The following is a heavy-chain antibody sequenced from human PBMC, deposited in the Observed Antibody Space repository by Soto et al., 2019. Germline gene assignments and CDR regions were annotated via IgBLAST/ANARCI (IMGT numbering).Heavy chain of an antibody. V-gene: IGHV4-34*01. CDR2: INHSGST. CDR3: ARGVVYYGSCIYYTGRNRSLFAP. Sequence: SETLSLTCAVYGGSFSGYYWSWIRQPPGKGLEWIGEINHSGSTNYNPSLKSRVTISVDTSKNQFSLKLSSVTAADTAVYYCARGVVYYGSCIYYTGRNRSLFAPWGQGTLVPVSS. D-gene: IGHD3-10*01. J-gene: IGHJ1*01. CDR1: GGSFSGYY.